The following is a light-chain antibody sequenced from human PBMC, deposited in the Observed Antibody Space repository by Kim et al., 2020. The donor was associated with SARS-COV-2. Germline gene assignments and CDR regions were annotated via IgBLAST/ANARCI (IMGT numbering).Light chain of an antibody. Sequence: EIVLTHSPATLSLSPGERATLSCRASQSVSSYLAWYQQKPGQAPRLLIYDASSRATGIPTRFSGSGSVTDFTLTISSLEPEDFAVYYCQQRFNWPRTFGQGTKVEI. CDR3: QQRFNWPRT. V-gene: IGKV3-11*01. CDR2: DAS. CDR1: QSVSSY. J-gene: IGKJ1*01.